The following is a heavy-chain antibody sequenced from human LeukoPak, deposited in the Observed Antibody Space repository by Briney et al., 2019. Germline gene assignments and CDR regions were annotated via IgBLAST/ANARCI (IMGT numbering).Heavy chain of an antibody. CDR2: KWYDGSNK. CDR3: ARDKFAGCSGGSCYSRIRNWFDP. J-gene: IGHJ5*02. Sequence: GGSLRLSCAASGFTFSSYGMYWVRQAPGKGLEWVAVKWYDGSNKYYADSVKGRFTISRDNSKNTLYLQMNSLRAEDTAVYYCARDKFAGCSGGSCYSRIRNWFDPWGQGTLVTVSS. V-gene: IGHV3-33*01. D-gene: IGHD2-15*01. CDR1: GFTFSSYG.